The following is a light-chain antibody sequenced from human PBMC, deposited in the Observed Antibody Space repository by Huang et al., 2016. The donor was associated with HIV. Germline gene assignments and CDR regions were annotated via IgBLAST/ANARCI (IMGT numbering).Light chain of an antibody. V-gene: IGKV3-15*01. CDR3: QQYNNWLYS. CDR1: QSVGSN. CDR2: GAS. Sequence: EIVMTQSPATVSVSPGERAILPCRASQSVGSNLAWFPQRPGQAPRLLSHGASSRATGIAARISGSGSGTEFTLTVSSLQSEDFAVYYCQQYNNWLYSVGEGTKLEIK. J-gene: IGKJ2*03.